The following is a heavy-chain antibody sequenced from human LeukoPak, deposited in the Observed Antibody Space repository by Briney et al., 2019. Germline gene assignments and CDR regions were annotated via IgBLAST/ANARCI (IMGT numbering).Heavy chain of an antibody. V-gene: IGHV3-30*04. CDR3: ARDPNYSENFDY. Sequence: PGGSLRLSCAASGFTFSSYAMHWVRQAPGKGLEWVAVISYDGSNKYYADSVKGRFTISRDNSKNTLYLQMNSLRAEDTAVYYCARDPNYSENFDYWGQGTLVTVSS. CDR1: GFTFSSYA. J-gene: IGHJ4*02. CDR2: ISYDGSNK. D-gene: IGHD2-21*01.